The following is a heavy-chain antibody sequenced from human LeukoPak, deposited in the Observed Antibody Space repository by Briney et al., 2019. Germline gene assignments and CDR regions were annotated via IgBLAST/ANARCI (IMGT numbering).Heavy chain of an antibody. D-gene: IGHD3-16*01. CDR2: IIPILDIP. CDR1: VGTFNTYG. CDR3: AGGRNYFDH. J-gene: IGHJ4*02. Sequence: SVKVSCKTSVGTFNTYGITWVRQAPGQGLEWMGRIIPILDIPNYAPNFQGRVTITADKSTSTVYTKLNSLGSEDTAVYYCAGGRNYFDHWGQGTLVTVSS. V-gene: IGHV1-69*04.